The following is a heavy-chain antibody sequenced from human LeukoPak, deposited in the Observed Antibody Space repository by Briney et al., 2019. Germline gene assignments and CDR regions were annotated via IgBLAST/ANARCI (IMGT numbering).Heavy chain of an antibody. CDR3: ASSYGSSSPIDY. Sequence: SETLSLTCAVYGGSFSGYYWSWIRQPPGKGLEWIGEINHSGSTNYNPSLKSRVTISVDTSKNQFSLKLSSVTAADTAVYYCASSYGSSSPIDYWGQGTLVTVSS. J-gene: IGHJ4*02. CDR2: INHSGST. D-gene: IGHD6-6*01. V-gene: IGHV4-34*01. CDR1: GGSFSGYY.